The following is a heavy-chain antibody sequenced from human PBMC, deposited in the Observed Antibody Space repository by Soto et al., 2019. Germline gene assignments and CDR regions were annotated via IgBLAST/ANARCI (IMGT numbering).Heavy chain of an antibody. V-gene: IGHV3-15*01. CDR3: TTDRCSSTSCYAAGAFDI. CDR2: IKSKTDGGTT. Sequence: PGGSLRLSCAASGFTFSNAWMSWVRQAPGKGLEWVGRIKSKTDGGTTDYAAPVKGRFTISRDDSKNTLYLQMNSLKTEDTAVYYCTTDRCSSTSCYAAGAFDIWGQGTMVTVSS. D-gene: IGHD2-2*01. J-gene: IGHJ3*02. CDR1: GFTFSNAW.